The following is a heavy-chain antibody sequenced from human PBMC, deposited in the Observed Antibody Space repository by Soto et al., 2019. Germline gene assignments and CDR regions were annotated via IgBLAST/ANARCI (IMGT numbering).Heavy chain of an antibody. V-gene: IGHV1-3*01. Sequence: QVQLVQSGAEVKKPGASVKVSCKASGYTFTSYAMHWVRQAPGQRLEWMGWINAGNGNTKYSQKFQGRVTITRDTSASTAYMELSSLRSEDTAVYYCARDSRYCSSTSCRQYYYYYGMDVWGQGTTVTVSS. CDR3: ARDSRYCSSTSCRQYYYYYGMDV. D-gene: IGHD2-2*01. CDR2: INAGNGNT. J-gene: IGHJ6*02. CDR1: GYTFTSYA.